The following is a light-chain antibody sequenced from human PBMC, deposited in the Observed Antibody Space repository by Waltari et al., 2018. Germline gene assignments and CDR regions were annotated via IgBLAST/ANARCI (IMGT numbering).Light chain of an antibody. CDR3: QHRNHWPPLFT. CDR2: DGS. Sequence: VLTQSPATLSLSPGERATPPCRASQRVCGYFAWYQQKPGQAPRLLIYDGSNRATGIPPRFSGSGSGTDCTLTISSLEPEDFAVYYCQHRNHWPPLFTFGPGTKVVF. V-gene: IGKV3-11*01. J-gene: IGKJ3*01. CDR1: QRVCGY.